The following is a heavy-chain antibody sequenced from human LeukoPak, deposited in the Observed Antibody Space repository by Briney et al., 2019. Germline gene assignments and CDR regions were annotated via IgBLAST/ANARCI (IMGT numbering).Heavy chain of an antibody. CDR3: ARDGDYDILTGYYYYYGMDV. Sequence: GASVKVSCKASGYTFTSYGISWVRQAPGQGLEWMGWTSAYNGNTNYAQKLQGRVTMTTDTSTSTAYMELRSLRSDDTAVYYCARDGDYDILTGYYYYYGMDVWGKGTTVTVSS. J-gene: IGHJ6*04. CDR1: GYTFTSYG. V-gene: IGHV1-18*04. D-gene: IGHD3-9*01. CDR2: TSAYNGNT.